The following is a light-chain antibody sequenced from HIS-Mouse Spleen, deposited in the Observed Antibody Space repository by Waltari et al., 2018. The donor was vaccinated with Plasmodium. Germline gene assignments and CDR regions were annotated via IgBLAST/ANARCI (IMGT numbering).Light chain of an antibody. CDR1: SSDVGSYNL. V-gene: IGLV2-23*03. CDR2: EGS. Sequence: QSALTQPASVSGSPGQSITISYTGTSSDVGSYNLVSWYQQHPGKAPKLMIYEGSKRPSGVSNRFSGSKSGNTASLTISGLQAEDEADYYCCSYAGSSTFPYVFGTGTKVTVL. J-gene: IGLJ1*01. CDR3: CSYAGSSTFPYV.